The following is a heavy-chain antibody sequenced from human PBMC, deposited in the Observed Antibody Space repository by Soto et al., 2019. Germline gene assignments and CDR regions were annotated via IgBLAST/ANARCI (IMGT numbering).Heavy chain of an antibody. V-gene: IGHV3-30-3*01. CDR3: ERVESSSSLGAFDY. CDR2: ISYDGSNK. CDR1: GFTFSSYA. J-gene: IGHJ4*02. Sequence: QVQLVESGGGVVQPGRSLRLSCAASGFTFSSYAMHWVRQAPGKGLEWVAVISYDGSNKYYADSVKGRFTISRDNSKNTLNLQMNSKRAEDTAVYYCERVESSSSLGAFDYWGQGTLVTVYS. D-gene: IGHD6-6*01.